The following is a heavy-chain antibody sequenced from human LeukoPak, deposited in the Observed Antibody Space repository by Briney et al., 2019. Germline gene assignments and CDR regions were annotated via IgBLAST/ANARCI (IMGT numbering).Heavy chain of an antibody. D-gene: IGHD5-18*01. J-gene: IGHJ4*02. Sequence: GGSLRLSCAASGFTFSSYAMSWVRQAPGKGLEWVSAISGSGGSTYYADSVKGQFTISRDNSKNTLYLQMNSLRAEDTAVYYCAKDSRDGYSYPYFDYWGQGTLVTVSS. CDR3: AKDSRDGYSYPYFDY. CDR1: GFTFSSYA. CDR2: ISGSGGST. V-gene: IGHV3-23*01.